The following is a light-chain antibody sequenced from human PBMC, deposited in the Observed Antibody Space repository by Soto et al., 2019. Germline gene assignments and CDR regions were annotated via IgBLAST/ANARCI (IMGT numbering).Light chain of an antibody. Sequence: DIVMTQSPATLSLSPGERATLSCMASQSVNSNLAWYQHKRGQAPRLLLYGASTRATGIPARFSGSGSGTEFTLTISSLQSEDFAIYYCQHYNNWPLTFGGGTKVDI. CDR3: QHYNNWPLT. V-gene: IGKV3-15*01. CDR2: GAS. J-gene: IGKJ4*01. CDR1: QSVNSN.